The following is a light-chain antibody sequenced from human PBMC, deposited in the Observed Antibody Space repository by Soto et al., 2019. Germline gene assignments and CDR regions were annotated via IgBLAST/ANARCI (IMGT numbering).Light chain of an antibody. V-gene: IGLV2-14*01. J-gene: IGLJ2*01. CDR2: DVS. Sequence: QPASVSGSPGQSITISCTGTSSDVGGYNYVSWYQQHPGKAPKLMIYDVSNRPSGVSNRFSGSKSGNTASLTISGLQAEDEADYYCSSYTSSSTQVFGGGTKLTVL. CDR3: SSYTSSSTQV. CDR1: SSDVGGYNY.